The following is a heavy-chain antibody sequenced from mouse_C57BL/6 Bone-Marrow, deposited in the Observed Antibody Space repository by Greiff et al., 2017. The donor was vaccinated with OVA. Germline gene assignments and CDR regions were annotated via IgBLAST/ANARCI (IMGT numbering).Heavy chain of an antibody. CDR3: ARHDGYYPFAY. D-gene: IGHD2-3*01. J-gene: IGHJ3*01. V-gene: IGHV1-26*01. Sequence: EVQLQQSGPELVKPGASVKISCKASGYTFTDYYMNWVKQSHGKSLEWIGDINPNNGGTSYNQKFKGKATLTVDKSSSTAYMELRSLTSEDSAVYYCARHDGYYPFAYWGQGTLVTVSA. CDR1: GYTFTDYY. CDR2: INPNNGGT.